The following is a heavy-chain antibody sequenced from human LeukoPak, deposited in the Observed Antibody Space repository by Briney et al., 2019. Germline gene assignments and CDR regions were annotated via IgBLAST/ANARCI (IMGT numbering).Heavy chain of an antibody. V-gene: IGHV1-46*01. Sequence: ASVKVSCKASGDTISSYHVHWVRQAPGQGLEWMGKINPSGEIIRNAQSFQDRVSMTRDTSTDTIYMELSSLRSDDTAVYYCARGTGLEYSYGYYYYYYMDVWGKGTTVTISS. CDR3: ARGTGLEYSYGYYYYYYMDV. CDR1: GDTISSYH. J-gene: IGHJ6*03. D-gene: IGHD5-18*01. CDR2: INPSGEII.